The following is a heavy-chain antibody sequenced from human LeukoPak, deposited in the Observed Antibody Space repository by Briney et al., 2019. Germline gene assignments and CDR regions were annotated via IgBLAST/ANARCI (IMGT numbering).Heavy chain of an antibody. CDR3: AKDYSKTSYYGSGSYYRPNWFDP. Sequence: GGSLRLSCAASGFTFSSYGMHWVRQAPGKGLEWVAFIRNDGSNKYYADSVKGRFTIPRDNSKNTLYLQMNSLRAEDTAVYYCAKDYSKTSYYGSGSYYRPNWFDPWGQGTLVTVSS. D-gene: IGHD3-10*01. CDR2: IRNDGSNK. CDR1: GFTFSSYG. J-gene: IGHJ5*02. V-gene: IGHV3-30*02.